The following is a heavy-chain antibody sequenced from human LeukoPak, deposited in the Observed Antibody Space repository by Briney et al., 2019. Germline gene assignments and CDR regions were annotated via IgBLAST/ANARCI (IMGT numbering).Heavy chain of an antibody. CDR1: GFTFSSYG. CDR2: IRYDGSNK. Sequence: GGSLRLSCAASGFTFSSYGMHWVRQAPGKGLEWVAFIRYDGSNKYYADSVKGRFTISKDNSKNTLYLQMNSLRAEDTAVYYCAKDPSFRPGYFDYWGQGTLVTVSS. J-gene: IGHJ4*02. CDR3: AKDPSFRPGYFDY. V-gene: IGHV3-30*02.